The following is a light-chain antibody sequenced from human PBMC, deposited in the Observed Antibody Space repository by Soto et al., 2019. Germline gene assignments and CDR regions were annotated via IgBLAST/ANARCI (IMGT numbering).Light chain of an antibody. CDR3: LQVNSFPLS. J-gene: IGKJ4*01. CDR2: SAS. CDR1: LGIRDY. Sequence: DIQLTQSPSFLSASVGDRVTITCRASLGIRDYLAWYQQKPGRVPRLLIYSASTLQSGVPSRFTGSGSGTDFTLTITSLQPEDFATYYCLQVNSFPLSFGGGTKVDIK. V-gene: IGKV1-9*01.